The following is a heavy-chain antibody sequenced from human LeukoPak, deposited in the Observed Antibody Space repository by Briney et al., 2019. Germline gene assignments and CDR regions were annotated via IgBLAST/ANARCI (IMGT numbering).Heavy chain of an antibody. CDR3: ARSSVGTFDY. J-gene: IGHJ4*02. CDR2: IYYTGSA. D-gene: IGHD5/OR15-5a*01. V-gene: IGHV4-59*01. Sequence: ETVSLTCTVSGGSITSYYWSWIRLPPGKGLEWIGYIYYTGSANYNPSLRSRVTISVDTSKMQFSLKLTSVTAADAAVYYCARSSVGTFDYWGKGTVVTVSS. CDR1: GGSITSYY.